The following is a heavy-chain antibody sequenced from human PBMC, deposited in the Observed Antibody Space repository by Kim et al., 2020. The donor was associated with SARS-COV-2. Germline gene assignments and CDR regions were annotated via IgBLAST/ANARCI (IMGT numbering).Heavy chain of an antibody. CDR1: GFTFSDYA. CDR3: SKAVGPGVGATGC. CDR2: IRRDSDHL. D-gene: IGHD1-26*01. V-gene: IGHV3-9*01. J-gene: IGHJ6*01. Sequence: GGSLRLSCTTSGFTFSDYAMHWVRQRPEKGLEWVSGIRRDSDHLAKADSVRGRVSISSDNDNNSHYLQLRRMSLEDTGIYYCSKAVGPGVGATGCWG.